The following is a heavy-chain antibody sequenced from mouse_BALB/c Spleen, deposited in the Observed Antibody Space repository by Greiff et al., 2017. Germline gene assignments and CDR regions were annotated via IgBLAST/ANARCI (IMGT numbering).Heavy chain of an antibody. CDR3: AYGNYGMDY. D-gene: IGHD2-1*01. V-gene: IGHV1S137*01. CDR2: ISTYYGDA. J-gene: IGHJ4*01. CDR1: GYTFTDYA. Sequence: QVQLQQSGAELVRPGVSVKISCKGSGYTFTDYAMHWVKQSHAKSLEWIGVISTYYGDASYNQKFKGKATMTVDKSSSTAYMELARLTSEDSAIYYCAYGNYGMDYWGQGTSVTVSS.